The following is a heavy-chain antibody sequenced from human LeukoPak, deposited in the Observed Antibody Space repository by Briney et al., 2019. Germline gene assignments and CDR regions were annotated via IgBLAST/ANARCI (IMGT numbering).Heavy chain of an antibody. Sequence: PSETLSLTCTVSGGSISSSSYYWGWIRQPPGKGLEWIGCIYYSGSTYYNPSLKSRVTISVDTSKNQFSLKLSSVTAADTGVYYCARDRDIVVVPAAKQIFFDPWGQGTLVTVSS. CDR1: GGSISSSSYY. CDR2: IYYSGST. V-gene: IGHV4-39*07. D-gene: IGHD2-2*01. CDR3: ARDRDIVVVPAAKQIFFDP. J-gene: IGHJ5*02.